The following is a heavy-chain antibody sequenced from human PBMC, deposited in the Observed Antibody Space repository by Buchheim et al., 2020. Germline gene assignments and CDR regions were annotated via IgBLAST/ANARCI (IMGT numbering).Heavy chain of an antibody. V-gene: IGHV4-34*01. CDR1: GGSFSGYS. CDR3: ARGGYSYTFDY. J-gene: IGHJ4*02. Sequence: QVQLQQWGAGLLKTSETLSLTCAVYGGSFSGYSWTWIRQPPGKGLEWIGEMNHSGNTNYSPSLKSRVTISEDKSTNAFSLKLSSVTAADTAVYYCARGGYSYTFDYWGQGTL. D-gene: IGHD5-18*01. CDR2: MNHSGNT.